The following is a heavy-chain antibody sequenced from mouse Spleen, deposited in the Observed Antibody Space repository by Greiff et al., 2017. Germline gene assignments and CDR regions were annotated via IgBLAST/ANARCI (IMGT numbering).Heavy chain of an antibody. CDR1: GFTFTDYY. CDR3: ARFPDFAY. Sequence: EVKLMESGGGLVQPGGSLSLSCAASGFTFTDYYMSWVRQPPGKALEWLGFIRNKANGYTTEYSASVKGRFTISRDNSQSILYLQMNALRAEDSATYYCARFPDFAYWGQGTLVTVSA. CDR2: IRNKANGYTT. V-gene: IGHV7-3*01. J-gene: IGHJ3*01.